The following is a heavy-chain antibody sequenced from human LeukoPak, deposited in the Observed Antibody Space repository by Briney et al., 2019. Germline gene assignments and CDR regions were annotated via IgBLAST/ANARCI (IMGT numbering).Heavy chain of an antibody. J-gene: IGHJ4*02. CDR1: GGSISSYY. Sequence: SETLSLTCTVSGGSISSYYWSWIRQPPGKGLEWIGYIYYSGSTNYNPSLKSRVTISVDTSKNQFSLKLSSVTAADTAVYYCARVRGDTVTTSDFLFDYWGQGTLVTVSS. D-gene: IGHD4-17*01. CDR3: ARVRGDTVTTSDFLFDY. CDR2: IYYSGST. V-gene: IGHV4-59*12.